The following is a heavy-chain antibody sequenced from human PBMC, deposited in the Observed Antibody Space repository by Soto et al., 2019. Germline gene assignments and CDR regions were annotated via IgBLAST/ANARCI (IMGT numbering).Heavy chain of an antibody. Sequence: ASVKVSCKASGGTFSSYAISWVRQAPGQGLEWMGRINPSGGSTNYAQKFQGRVTMTRDTSTSTAYMELSSLSSEDTALYYCGRVFAGNWNDDPSGGAFDIWGQGTKVTVS. D-gene: IGHD1-1*01. CDR1: GGTFSSYA. CDR3: GRVFAGNWNDDPSGGAFDI. V-gene: IGHV1-46*03. CDR2: INPSGGST. J-gene: IGHJ3*02.